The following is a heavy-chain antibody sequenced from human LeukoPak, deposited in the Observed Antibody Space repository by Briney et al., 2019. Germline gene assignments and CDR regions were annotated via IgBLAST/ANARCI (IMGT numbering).Heavy chain of an antibody. CDR2: ISAYNGNT. V-gene: IGHV1-18*01. CDR3: ARVSGGSSLDYFDY. D-gene: IGHD1-26*01. J-gene: IGHJ4*02. Sequence: ASVKVSCKASGYTFTSYGISWVRQAPGRGLEWMGWISAYNGNTNYAQKLQGRVTMTTDTSTSTAYMELRSLRSDDTAVYYCARVSGGSSLDYFDYWAREPWSPSPQ. CDR1: GYTFTSYG.